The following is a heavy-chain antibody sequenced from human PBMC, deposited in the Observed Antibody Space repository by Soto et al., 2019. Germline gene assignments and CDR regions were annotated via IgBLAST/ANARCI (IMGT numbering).Heavy chain of an antibody. Sequence: SETLSLTCTVSGGSISSGGYYWSWIRQHPGKGLEWIGYIYYSGSTYYNPSLKSRVTISVDTSKNQFSLKLSSVTAADTAVYYCARADSKCGGSCYLDYWGQGTLVTVSS. CDR1: GGSISSGGYY. V-gene: IGHV4-31*03. CDR3: ARADSKCGGSCYLDY. J-gene: IGHJ4*02. CDR2: IYYSGST. D-gene: IGHD2-15*01.